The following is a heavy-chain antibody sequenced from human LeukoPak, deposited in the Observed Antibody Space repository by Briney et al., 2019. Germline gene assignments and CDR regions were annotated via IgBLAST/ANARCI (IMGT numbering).Heavy chain of an antibody. CDR2: ISSGGGVT. J-gene: IGHJ4*02. Sequence: GGSLRLSCGASDFSFRTYSMIWARQTPGPGLEWISYISSGGGVTHYAESVKGRFSISRDNAKNSLFLQMNRLKDEDTAVYYCARVGVGDWGSVWDHWGQGVRVTVSS. CDR3: ARVGVGDWGSVWDH. CDR1: DFSFRTYS. D-gene: IGHD3-16*01. V-gene: IGHV3-48*02.